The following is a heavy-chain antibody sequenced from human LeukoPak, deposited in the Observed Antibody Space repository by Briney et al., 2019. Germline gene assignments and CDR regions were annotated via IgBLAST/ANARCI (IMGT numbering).Heavy chain of an antibody. D-gene: IGHD4-23*01. CDR1: GXSFSGYY. CDR3: ASRCGGNSDSCWFDP. V-gene: IGHV4-34*01. Sequence: SETLSLTCAVYGXSFSGYYWSWIRQPPGKGLEWIGEINHSGSTNYNPSLKSRVTISVDTSKNQFSLKLSSVTAADTAVYYCASRCGGNSDSCWFDPWDQGTLVTVSS. J-gene: IGHJ5*02. CDR2: INHSGST.